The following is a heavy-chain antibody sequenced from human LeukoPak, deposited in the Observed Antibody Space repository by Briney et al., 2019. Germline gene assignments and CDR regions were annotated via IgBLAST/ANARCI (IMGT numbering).Heavy chain of an antibody. J-gene: IGHJ5*02. CDR2: INHSGST. Sequence: SETLSLTCAVYGGSFSGYYWSWICQPPGKGLEWIGEINHSGSTNYNPSLKSRVTISVDTSKNQFSLKLSSVTAADTAVYYCARYPGWNPGWFDPWGQGTLVTVSS. CDR3: ARYPGWNPGWFDP. V-gene: IGHV4-34*01. CDR1: GGSFSGYY. D-gene: IGHD1-1*01.